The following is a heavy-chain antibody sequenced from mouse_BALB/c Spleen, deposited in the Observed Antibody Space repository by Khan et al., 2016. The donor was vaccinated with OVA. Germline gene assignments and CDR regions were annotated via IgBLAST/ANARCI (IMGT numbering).Heavy chain of an antibody. Sequence: QMQLEESGAELARPGASVKLSCKASGYTFTDYYINWVKQRTGQGLEWIGDIYPGSGNPYYNEKFKGKATLTADKSSSTAYIHLSSLTSEDSAVYFCARGDYGLYYFDYWCQGTTLTVSS. V-gene: IGHV1-77*01. CDR1: GYTFTDYY. J-gene: IGHJ2*01. CDR2: IYPGSGNP. D-gene: IGHD1-2*01. CDR3: ARGDYGLYYFDY.